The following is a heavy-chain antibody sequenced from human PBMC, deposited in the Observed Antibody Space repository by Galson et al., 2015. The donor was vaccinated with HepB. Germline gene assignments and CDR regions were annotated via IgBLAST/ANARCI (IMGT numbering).Heavy chain of an antibody. D-gene: IGHD3-22*01. CDR2: RWYDPRKY. CDR3: ARVKYYETSEVLDY. CDR1: GFTFSDSG. V-gene: IGHV3-33*01. Sequence: SLRLSCAASGFTFSDSGMPWVRQAPGKGLKWVAVRWYDPRKYYYDDSARGRFTIPRDTFKNTLHLQMNSLRDEDTAIYYCARVKYYETSEVLDYWGQGTLVSVSS. J-gene: IGHJ4*02.